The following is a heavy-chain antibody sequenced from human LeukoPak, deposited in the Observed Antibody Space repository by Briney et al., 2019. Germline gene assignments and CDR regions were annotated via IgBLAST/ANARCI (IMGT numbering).Heavy chain of an antibody. D-gene: IGHD6-13*01. V-gene: IGHV3-23*01. CDR2: ISGSGGST. CDR1: GFTFSSYA. CDR3: AKRPGIAAAGSLNWFDP. J-gene: IGHJ5*02. Sequence: TGGSLRLSCAASGFTFSSYAMSWVRQVPGKGLEWVSAISGSGGSTYYADSVKGRFTISRDNSKNTLYLQMNSLRAEDTAVYYCAKRPGIAAAGSLNWFDPWGQGTLVTVSS.